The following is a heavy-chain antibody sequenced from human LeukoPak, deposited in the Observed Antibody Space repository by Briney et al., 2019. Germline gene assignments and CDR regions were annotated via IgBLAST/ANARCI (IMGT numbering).Heavy chain of an antibody. CDR3: AKELDTMFFDY. D-gene: IGHD3-10*02. Sequence: GGSLRLSCATSGFNFDRYTIHWVRQAPGKGLEWVSLTGWAGGTTFYSDSVRGRFTISRDSGRKSVYLQMNSLTTDDTAFYFCAKELDTMFFDYWGQGALVTVSS. CDR1: GFNFDRYT. V-gene: IGHV3-43*01. CDR2: TGWAGGTT. J-gene: IGHJ4*02.